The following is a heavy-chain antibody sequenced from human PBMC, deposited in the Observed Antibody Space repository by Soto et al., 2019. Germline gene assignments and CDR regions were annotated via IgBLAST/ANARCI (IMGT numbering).Heavy chain of an antibody. Sequence: SETLSLTCTVSGGSISSYYWSWIRQPPGKGLEWIGYIYYSGSTNYNPSGGSTSYAQKFQSRVTMTRDTSTSTVYMELSSLRSEDTAVYYCARDQIAGTYFFDYWGQGTLVTVSS. CDR1: GGSISSYY. CDR2: IYYSGST. CDR3: ARDQIAGTYFFDY. D-gene: IGHD6-13*01. J-gene: IGHJ4*02. V-gene: IGHV4-59*01.